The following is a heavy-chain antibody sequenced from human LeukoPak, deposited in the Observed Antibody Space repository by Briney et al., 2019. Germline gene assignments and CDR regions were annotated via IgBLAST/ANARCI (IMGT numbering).Heavy chain of an antibody. D-gene: IGHD3-10*01. CDR1: GGYISSYY. J-gene: IGHJ3*01. CDR3: ARGGVLNAFDF. Sequence: SETLSLTCTVSGGYISSYYWSWIRQPPGKGLEWIAYIHYSGSTNYNPSLKSRVTISLDTSKNQFSLNLSSVTAADTAVYYCARGGVLNAFDFWGQGTMVTVSS. V-gene: IGHV4-59*12. CDR2: IHYSGST.